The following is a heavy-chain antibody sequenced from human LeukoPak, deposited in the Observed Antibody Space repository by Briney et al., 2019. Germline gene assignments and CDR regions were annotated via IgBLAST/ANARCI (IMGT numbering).Heavy chain of an antibody. D-gene: IGHD4-17*01. Sequence: GASVKVSCKASGYTFTSYGISWVRQAPGQGLEWMGWIDAVDGNTKYSQKLQDRVTITRDTSASTAYMELSSLRSEDTAVYYCAVGAFDYWGQGTLLTVSS. CDR1: GYTFTSYG. V-gene: IGHV1-18*01. CDR2: IDAVDGNT. J-gene: IGHJ4*02. CDR3: AVGAFDY.